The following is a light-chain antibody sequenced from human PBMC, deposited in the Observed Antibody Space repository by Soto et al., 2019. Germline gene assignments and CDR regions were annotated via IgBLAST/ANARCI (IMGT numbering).Light chain of an antibody. CDR2: AAS. V-gene: IGKV1-16*02. CDR3: QQYTTYPLT. CDR1: QGINNY. Sequence: DIQMTQSPSSLSASIGDRVTITCRASQGINNYLAWFQQAPGKAPKSLIYAASNLQSGVPSKFSSSGSGTNFTLPIASLQPEDFATYYCQQYTTYPLTFGGGTKVEIK. J-gene: IGKJ4*01.